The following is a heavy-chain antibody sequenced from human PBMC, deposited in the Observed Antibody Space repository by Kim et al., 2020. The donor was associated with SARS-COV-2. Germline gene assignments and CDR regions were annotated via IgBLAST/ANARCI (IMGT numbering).Heavy chain of an antibody. J-gene: IGHJ6*02. CDR3: ARDDGPPGYGMDV. CDR1: AFAVNNNY. Sequence: GGSLRLSCAASAFAVNNNYMNWVLQAPGKGLEWVSVIHRDGSTYYADSVKGRFTISRDNSENTVYLQMNSLRAEDTAVYYCARDDGPPGYGMDVWGQGTTVTVSS. V-gene: IGHV3-53*01. CDR2: IHRDGST.